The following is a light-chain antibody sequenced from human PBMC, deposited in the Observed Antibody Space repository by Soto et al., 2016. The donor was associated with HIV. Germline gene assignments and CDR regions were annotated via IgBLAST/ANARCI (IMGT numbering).Light chain of an antibody. J-gene: IGKJ2*01. V-gene: IGKV1-5*03. Sequence: DIQMTQSPSTLSASVGDRVTITCRASQSVTRWLAWFQKKPGQVPKLLIYRASSLKSGVPSRFSGSGSGAEFSLTISGLQSDDSATYYCQHYSNYPNTFGQGTKLEIK. CDR1: QSVTRW. CDR3: QHYSNYPNT. CDR2: RAS.